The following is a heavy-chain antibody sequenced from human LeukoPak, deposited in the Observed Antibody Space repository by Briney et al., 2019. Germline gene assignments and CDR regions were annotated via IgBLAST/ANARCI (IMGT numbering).Heavy chain of an antibody. CDR2: ISYDGSNK. D-gene: IGHD3-3*01. J-gene: IGHJ4*02. Sequence: GGSLRLSCAASGFTFSSYAMHWVRQAPGKGLEWVAVISYDGSNKYYADSVKGRFTISRDNSKNTLYLQMNSLRAEDTAVYYCARDGRWVLRFLEWLSETSYFDYWGQGTLVTVSS. V-gene: IGHV3-30-3*01. CDR1: GFTFSSYA. CDR3: ARDGRWVLRFLEWLSETSYFDY.